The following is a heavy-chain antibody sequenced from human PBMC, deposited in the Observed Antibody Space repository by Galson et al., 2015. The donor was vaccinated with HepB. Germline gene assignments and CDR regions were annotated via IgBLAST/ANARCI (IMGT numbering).Heavy chain of an antibody. V-gene: IGHV3-15*05. CDR3: TTGVFYSGSENKKSAH. CDR2: IKSRTEGGTT. CDR1: GFTFSKAS. D-gene: IGHD3-10*01. J-gene: IGHJ4*02. Sequence: SLRLSCAASGFTFSKASMRWVRQAPGKGLEWVGRIKSRTEGGTTDYSAPVKGRFTVSRDDSKNTVYLQMNSLKPEDTGVYYCTTGVFYSGSENKKSAHWGQGSLVTVSS.